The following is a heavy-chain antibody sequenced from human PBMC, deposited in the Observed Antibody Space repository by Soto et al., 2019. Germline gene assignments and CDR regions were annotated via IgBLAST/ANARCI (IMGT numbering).Heavy chain of an antibody. Sequence: DTLSLTCTVSGGSISSYYWSWIRQPPGKGLEWIGYIYYSGSTNYNPSLKSRVTISVDTSKNQFSLKLSSVTAADTAAYYCARGRNWFDPWGQGTLVTVSS. CDR2: IYYSGST. V-gene: IGHV4-59*01. CDR1: GGSISSYY. CDR3: ARGRNWFDP. J-gene: IGHJ5*02.